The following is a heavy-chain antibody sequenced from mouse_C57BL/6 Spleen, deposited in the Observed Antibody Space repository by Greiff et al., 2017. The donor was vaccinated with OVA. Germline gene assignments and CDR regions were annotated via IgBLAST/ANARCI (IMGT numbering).Heavy chain of an antibody. CDR3: ARDDYDDYYAMDY. CDR2: IGPGSGST. D-gene: IGHD2-4*01. CDR1: GYTFTDYY. Sequence: VQVVESGAELVKPGASVKISCKASGYTFTDYYINWVKQRPGQGLEWIGKIGPGSGSTYYNEKFKGKATLTADISSSTAYMQLSSLTSEDSAVYFCARDDYDDYYAMDYWGQGTSVTVSS. J-gene: IGHJ4*01. V-gene: IGHV1-77*01.